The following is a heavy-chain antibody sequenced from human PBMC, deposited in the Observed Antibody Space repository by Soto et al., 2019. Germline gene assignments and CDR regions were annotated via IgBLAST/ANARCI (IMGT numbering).Heavy chain of an antibody. CDR3: ARFIRAYTDYWFDP. CDR2: VYYTRST. J-gene: IGHJ5*02. CDR1: GDSISSGGYY. V-gene: IGHV4-31*03. D-gene: IGHD3-10*01. Sequence: KTSETLSLTCTVSGDSISSGGYYWSWIRQLPGKDLEWIGYVYYTRSTYYNPSLKSRVTISVDTSKNEFSLRVTSMTAADTAVYYCARFIRAYTDYWFDPWGQGTVVTVSS.